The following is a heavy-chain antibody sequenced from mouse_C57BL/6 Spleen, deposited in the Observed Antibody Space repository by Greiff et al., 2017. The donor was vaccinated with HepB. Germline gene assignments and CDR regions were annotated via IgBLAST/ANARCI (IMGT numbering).Heavy chain of an antibody. Sequence: DVMLVESGGGLVQPGGSLSLSCAASGFTFTDYYMSWVRQPPGKALEWLGFIRNKANGYTTEYSASVKGRFTISRDNSQSILYLQMNALRAEDSATYYCARCLYDYDDYYAMDYWGQGTSVTVSS. CDR3: ARCLYDYDDYYAMDY. CDR1: GFTFTDYY. V-gene: IGHV7-3*01. D-gene: IGHD2-4*01. CDR2: IRNKANGYTT. J-gene: IGHJ4*01.